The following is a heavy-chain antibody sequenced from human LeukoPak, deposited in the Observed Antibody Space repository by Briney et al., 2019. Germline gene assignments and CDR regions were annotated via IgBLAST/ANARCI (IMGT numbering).Heavy chain of an antibody. CDR2: INPNTGGT. J-gene: IGHJ4*02. V-gene: IGHV1-2*02. Sequence: ASVKVSCKASGYTFSGYYVYWVRQAPGHGLEWMGWINPNTGGTTYAQKFQGRVTMTRDTSISTAYMELSRLRSDDTAVYYCARDYHDSSGHTYYFDNWGQGTLVTVSS. D-gene: IGHD3-22*01. CDR1: GYTFSGYY. CDR3: ARDYHDSSGHTYYFDN.